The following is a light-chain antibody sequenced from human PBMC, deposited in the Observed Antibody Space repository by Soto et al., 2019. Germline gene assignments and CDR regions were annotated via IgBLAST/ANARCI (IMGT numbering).Light chain of an antibody. V-gene: IGLV2-23*01. CDR3: CSYAGTNTFV. J-gene: IGLJ1*01. Sequence: QSVLTQPASVSGSPGQSITISCTGTSSDVGSYNLVSWYQQHPGKAPKLMIYEGNKRPSGVSNRFSGSKSANTASLTISRLQTEDEADYYCCSYAGTNTFVFGTGTQLTVL. CDR2: EGN. CDR1: SSDVGSYNL.